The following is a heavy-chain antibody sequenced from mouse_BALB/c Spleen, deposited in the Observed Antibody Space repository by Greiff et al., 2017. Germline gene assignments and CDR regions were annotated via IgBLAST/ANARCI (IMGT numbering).Heavy chain of an antibody. V-gene: IGHV1-80*01. Sequence: QVQLQQSGAELVRPGSSVKISCKASGYAFSSYWMNWVKQRPGQGLEWIGQIYPGDGETNYNGKFKGKATLTADKSSSTAYMQLSSLTSEDSAVYFCARGGYRYYFDYWGQGTTLTVSS. D-gene: IGHD2-14*01. CDR2: IYPGDGET. J-gene: IGHJ2*01. CDR3: ARGGYRYYFDY. CDR1: GYAFSSYW.